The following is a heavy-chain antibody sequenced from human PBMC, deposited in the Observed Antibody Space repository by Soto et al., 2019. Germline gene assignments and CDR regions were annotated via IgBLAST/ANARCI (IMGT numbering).Heavy chain of an antibody. CDR3: ASLVGADVTFDI. D-gene: IGHD3-10*02. CDR2: LILILGIR. Sequence: QVQLVQSGAEVKKPGSSVKVSCKASGGTFSSYTISWVRLAPGQGLEWMVGLILILGIRNYAQKFQGRVTITADKPTSTAYMELSSLISEDTAVYYCASLVGADVTFDIWGQGKMVTVSS. J-gene: IGHJ3*02. V-gene: IGHV1-69*02. CDR1: GGTFSSYT.